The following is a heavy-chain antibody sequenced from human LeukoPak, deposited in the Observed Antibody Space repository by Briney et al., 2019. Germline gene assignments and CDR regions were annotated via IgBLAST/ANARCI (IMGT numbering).Heavy chain of an antibody. V-gene: IGHV3-9*01. Sequence: GGSLSFSCQAPGFTLVDFAMPWFRQAQGKGLRGVSVFGWISGSIGYADSVKGRFTISRDNAKNSLYLQMNSLRAEDTALYYCAKDMRTYYYGSGSYYNGFDYWGQGTLVTVSS. CDR3: AKDMRTYYYGSGSYYNGFDY. J-gene: IGHJ4*02. CDR1: GFTLVDFA. CDR2: FGWISGSI. D-gene: IGHD3-10*01.